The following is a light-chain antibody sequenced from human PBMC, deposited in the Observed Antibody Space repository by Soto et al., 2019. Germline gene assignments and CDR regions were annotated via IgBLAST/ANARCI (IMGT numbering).Light chain of an antibody. Sequence: DIVLTQSPGTLSLSPGERATLSCRASQSVSSSYSAWYQQKPGQAPRLLIYGASSRATGIPDMFSGSGSGTDFTITISRLEPEDFAVYFCQQYGSSRFTFGPGTRVDV. J-gene: IGKJ3*01. CDR2: GAS. CDR1: QSVSSSY. V-gene: IGKV3-20*01. CDR3: QQYGSSRFT.